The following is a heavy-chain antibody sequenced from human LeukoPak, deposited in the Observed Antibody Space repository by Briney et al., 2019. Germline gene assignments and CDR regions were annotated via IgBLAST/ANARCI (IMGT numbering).Heavy chain of an antibody. J-gene: IGHJ4*02. CDR3: ASQGSSMIPIDY. Sequence: SETLSLTCTVSGGSISSSSYYWGWIRQPPGKGLEWIGSIYYSGSTYYNPSLKSRVTISVDTSKNQFSLKLSPVTAADTAVYYCASQGSSMIPIDYWGQGTLVTVSS. D-gene: IGHD3-22*01. CDR2: IYYSGST. V-gene: IGHV4-39*01. CDR1: GGSISSSSYY.